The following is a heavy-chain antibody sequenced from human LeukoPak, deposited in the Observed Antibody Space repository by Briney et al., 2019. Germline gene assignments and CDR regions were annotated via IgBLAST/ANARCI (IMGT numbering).Heavy chain of an antibody. CDR3: AGAYYDFWSGPYDAFDI. Sequence: ASVKVSCKASGYSFSDSFFHWVRLAPGQGLEWMGWINPTSGGTNYARKFQDRVTMTRDTSISTVYMELSRLRSEDTAVYYCAGAYYDFWSGPYDAFDIWGQGTMVTVSS. D-gene: IGHD3-3*01. V-gene: IGHV1-2*02. CDR1: GYSFSDSF. J-gene: IGHJ3*02. CDR2: INPTSGGT.